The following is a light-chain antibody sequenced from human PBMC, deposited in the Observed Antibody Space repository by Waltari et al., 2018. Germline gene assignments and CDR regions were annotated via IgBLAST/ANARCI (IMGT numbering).Light chain of an antibody. V-gene: IGKV3-15*01. J-gene: IGKJ1*01. CDR1: QSVSNN. CDR3: QQYNYWRT. CDR2: GAS. Sequence: EIVMTQSPVTLSVSPGERATLSCRASQSVSNNLAWYQQKPGQAPRLLMYGASTRDTGIPARFSGSGSGTEFTLTISSLQSEDFAVYYCQQYNYWRTFGQGTKVEI.